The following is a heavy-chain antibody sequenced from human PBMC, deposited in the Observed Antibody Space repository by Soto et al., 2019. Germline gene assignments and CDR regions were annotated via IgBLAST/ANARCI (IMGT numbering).Heavy chain of an antibody. V-gene: IGHV4-31*03. Sequence: QVQLQESGPGLVKPSQTLSLTCTVSGGSISSGGYYWSWIRQHPGKGLEWIGYIYYSGSTYYNPSLKSRVTIAVDTSKNQFSLQLSSVTAAATAVYYWARDPVGANWFDPWGQGTLVTVSS. CDR2: IYYSGST. J-gene: IGHJ5*02. D-gene: IGHD1-26*01. CDR3: ARDPVGANWFDP. CDR1: GGSISSGGYY.